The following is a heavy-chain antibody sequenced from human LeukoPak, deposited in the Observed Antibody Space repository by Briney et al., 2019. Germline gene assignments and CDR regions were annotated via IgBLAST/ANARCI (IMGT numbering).Heavy chain of an antibody. J-gene: IGHJ4*02. V-gene: IGHV1-8*01. CDR1: GYTFTSYD. D-gene: IGHD1-26*01. CDR2: MNPNSGNT. CDR3: AASSGSYPEFDY. Sequence: ASVKVSCKASGYTFTSYDINWVRQATGQGLEWMGWMNPNSGNTGYAQKFQGRVTMTRNTSISTAYMELSSLRSDDTAVYYCAASSGSYPEFDYWGQGTLVTVSS.